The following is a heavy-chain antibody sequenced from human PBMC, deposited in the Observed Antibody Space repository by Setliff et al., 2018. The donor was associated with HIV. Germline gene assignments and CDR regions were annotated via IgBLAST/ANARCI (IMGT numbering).Heavy chain of an antibody. V-gene: IGHV1-3*01. CDR3: ARIDNNWGSAN. Sequence: GASVKVSCKASGYTFTSFAMHWVRQAPGQRLEWMGWINAGNGNTKYSQKFQDRVTITTDRSAATVYMELSSLTSEDTAVYYCARIDNNWGSANWGQGTLVTVSS. CDR1: GYTFTSFA. J-gene: IGHJ4*02. D-gene: IGHD7-27*01. CDR2: INAGNGNT.